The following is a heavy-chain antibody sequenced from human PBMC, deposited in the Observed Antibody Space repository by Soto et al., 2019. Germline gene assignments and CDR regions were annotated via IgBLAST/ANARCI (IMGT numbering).Heavy chain of an antibody. CDR3: AKEVVVESPSRSNYYYYGLDV. CDR1: GFTFNIYA. CDR2: ISGSGGRT. D-gene: IGHD2-21*02. J-gene: IGHJ6*02. V-gene: IGHV3-23*01. Sequence: EVQLLESGGGLVQRGGSLRLSCAASGFTFNIYAMTWVRQAPGKGLEWVSVISGSGGRTYYADSVKGRFTVSRDNSKNTLYLQMNSLRAEDTAVYYCAKEVVVESPSRSNYYYYGLDVWGQGTTVTVSS.